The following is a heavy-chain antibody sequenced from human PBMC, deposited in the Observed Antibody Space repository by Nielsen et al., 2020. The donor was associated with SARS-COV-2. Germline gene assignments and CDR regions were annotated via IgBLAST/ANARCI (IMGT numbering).Heavy chain of an antibody. Sequence: SVKVSCKASGGTFSSYAISWVRQAPGQGLEWMGGIIPIFGTANYAQKFQGRVTITADESTSTAYTELSSLRSEDTAVYYCARYYYDSSGCLDYWGQGTLVTVSS. V-gene: IGHV1-69*13. CDR3: ARYYYDSSGCLDY. CDR2: IIPIFGTA. D-gene: IGHD3-22*01. CDR1: GGTFSSYA. J-gene: IGHJ4*02.